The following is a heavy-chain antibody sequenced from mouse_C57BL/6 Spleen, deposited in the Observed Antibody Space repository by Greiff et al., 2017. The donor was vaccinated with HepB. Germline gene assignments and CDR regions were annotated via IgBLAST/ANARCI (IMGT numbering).Heavy chain of an antibody. Sequence: ESGPGLVKPSQSLSLTFSVTGYSITSGYYWNWIRQFPGNKLEWMGYISYDGSNNYNPSLKNRISITRDTSKNQFFLKLNSVTTEDTATYYCARMDYDGDYYAMDYWGQGTSVTVSS. V-gene: IGHV3-6*01. J-gene: IGHJ4*01. CDR1: GYSITSGYY. CDR2: ISYDGSN. CDR3: ARMDYDGDYYAMDY. D-gene: IGHD2-4*01.